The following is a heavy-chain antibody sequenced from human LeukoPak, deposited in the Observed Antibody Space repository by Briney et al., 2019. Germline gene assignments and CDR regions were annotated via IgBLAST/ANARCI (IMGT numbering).Heavy chain of an antibody. CDR2: IDPSDSYT. V-gene: IGHV5-10-1*01. J-gene: IGHJ4*02. CDR1: GYSFTSYW. D-gene: IGHD3-10*01. Sequence: GESLKISCKGSGYSFTSYWISWVRQMPGKGLKWMGRIDPSDSYTNYSPSFQGHVTISADKSISTAYLQWSSLKASDTAMYYCASSYRAGVYYGSGSHLGVDYWGQGTLVTVSS. CDR3: ASSYRAGVYYGSGSHLGVDY.